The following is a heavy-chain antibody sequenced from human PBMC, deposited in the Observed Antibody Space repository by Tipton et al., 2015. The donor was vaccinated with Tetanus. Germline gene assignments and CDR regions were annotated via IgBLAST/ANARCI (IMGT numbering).Heavy chain of an antibody. D-gene: IGHD3-22*01. J-gene: IGHJ6*03. CDR1: GYTFTSYG. Sequence: LVQSGPEVKKPGASVKVSCKASGYTFTSYGISWVRQAPGQGLEWMGWISAYNGNTNYAQKLQGRVTMTTDTSTSTAYMELRSLRSDDTAVYYCARDVGRDYYDSSGYYMDVWGKGTTVTVSS. CDR3: ARDVGRDYYDSSGYYMDV. CDR2: ISAYNGNT. V-gene: IGHV1-18*01.